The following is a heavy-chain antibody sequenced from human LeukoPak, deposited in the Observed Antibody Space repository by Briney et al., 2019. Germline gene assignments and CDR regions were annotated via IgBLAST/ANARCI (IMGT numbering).Heavy chain of an antibody. CDR2: INHSGST. D-gene: IGHD2-2*01. V-gene: IGHV4-34*01. Sequence: PSETLSLTCAVYGGSFSGYYWSWIRQPPGKGLEWIGEINHSGSTNYNSSLKSRVTISVDTSKNQFSLKLSSVTAADTAVYYCARRPAAITHYYYYMDVWGKGTTVTVSS. CDR1: GGSFSGYY. CDR3: ARRPAAITHYYYYMDV. J-gene: IGHJ6*03.